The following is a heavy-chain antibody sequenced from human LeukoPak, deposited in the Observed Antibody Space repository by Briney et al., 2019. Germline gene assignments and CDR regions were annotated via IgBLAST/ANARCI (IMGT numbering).Heavy chain of an antibody. D-gene: IGHD3-22*01. CDR3: ARGRDYYDSSGYYSNDAFDI. CDR2: RNPNSGNT. Sequence: GASVKVSCKASGYTFTSYDINWVRQATGQGLEWMGWRNPNSGNTGYAQKFQGRVTITRNTSISTAYMELSSLRSEDTAVYYCARGRDYYDSSGYYSNDAFDIWGQGTMVTVSS. V-gene: IGHV1-8*03. J-gene: IGHJ3*02. CDR1: GYTFTSYD.